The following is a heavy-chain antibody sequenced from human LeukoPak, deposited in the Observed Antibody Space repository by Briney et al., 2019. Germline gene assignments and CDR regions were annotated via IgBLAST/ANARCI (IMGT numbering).Heavy chain of an antibody. Sequence: SETLSLTCAVYGGSFSGYYWSWIRQPPGKGLEWIGEINHSGSTNYNPSLKSRVTISVDTPKNQFSLKLSSVTAADTAVYYCARGGRRDGYNRLDYWGQGTLVTVSS. J-gene: IGHJ4*02. V-gene: IGHV4-34*01. CDR3: ARGGRRDGYNRLDY. CDR2: INHSGST. D-gene: IGHD5-24*01. CDR1: GGSFSGYY.